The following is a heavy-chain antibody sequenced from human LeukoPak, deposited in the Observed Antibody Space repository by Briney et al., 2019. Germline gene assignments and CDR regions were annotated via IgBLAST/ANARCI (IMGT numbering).Heavy chain of an antibody. Sequence: ASVKVSCKASGYTNTGYYMHLVRQAAGQGLEWMGWINPNSGGTNYAQKFQGRVTMTRDTSISTAYMELSRLRSDDTAVYYCARAKVERVYCSSTSCYTPFDPWGQGTLVTVSS. D-gene: IGHD2-2*02. CDR1: GYTNTGYY. CDR3: ARAKVERVYCSSTSCYTPFDP. J-gene: IGHJ5*02. CDR2: INPNSGGT. V-gene: IGHV1-2*02.